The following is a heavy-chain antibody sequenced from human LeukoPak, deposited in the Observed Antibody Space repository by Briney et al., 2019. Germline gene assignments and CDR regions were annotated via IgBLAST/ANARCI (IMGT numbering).Heavy chain of an antibody. V-gene: IGHV3-23*01. CDR1: GFTFSSYA. Sequence: GGSLRLSCAASGFTFSSYAMSWVRQAPGKGLEWVSAISGSGGSTYYADSVKGRFTISRDNSKNTLFLQMNSLRAEDRAVYYCARGIVARLGPFDSWGQGTQVTVSS. J-gene: IGHJ4*02. CDR3: ARGIVARLGPFDS. CDR2: ISGSGGST. D-gene: IGHD6-6*01.